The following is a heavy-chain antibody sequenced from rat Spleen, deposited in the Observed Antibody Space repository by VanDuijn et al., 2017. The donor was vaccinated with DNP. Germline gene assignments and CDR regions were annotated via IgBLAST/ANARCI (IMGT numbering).Heavy chain of an antibody. CDR2: ISVGGGNT. V-gene: IGHV5S13*01. J-gene: IGHJ3*01. CDR1: GFTFSKEA. D-gene: IGHD1-11*01. Sequence: EVQLVESGGGLVQPGRSLKLSCAGSGFTFSKEAMAWVRQAPTKGLEWVASISVGGGNTYYRDSVKGRFTISRDNAENTQYLQMDSLRSEDTATYYCATREGARWFVYWGQGTLVTVSS. CDR3: ATREGARWFVY.